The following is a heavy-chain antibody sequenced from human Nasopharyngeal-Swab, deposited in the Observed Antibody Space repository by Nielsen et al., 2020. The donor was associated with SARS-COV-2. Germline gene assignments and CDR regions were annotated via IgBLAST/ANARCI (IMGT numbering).Heavy chain of an antibody. J-gene: IGHJ3*01. CDR2: INPNGDGT. Sequence: WVRQAPGQGLEWMGIINPNGDGTMYAQKFQGRVTMTRDTSTSTVYMEMSNLRSDDTAVYYCARDRGDSFDLWGQGTMVTVS. D-gene: IGHD2-21*02. V-gene: IGHV1-46*01. CDR3: ARDRGDSFDL.